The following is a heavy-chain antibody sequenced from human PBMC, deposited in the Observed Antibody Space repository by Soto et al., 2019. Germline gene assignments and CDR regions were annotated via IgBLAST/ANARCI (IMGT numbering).Heavy chain of an antibody. CDR2: ISSSSSTI. D-gene: IGHD3-22*01. CDR3: AREGSSGYYSRWFDP. Sequence: GGSLRLSCAASGFTFSSYSMNWVRQAPGKGLEWVSYISSSSSTIYYADSVKGRFTISRDNAKNSLYLQMNSLRDEDTAVYYCAREGSSGYYSRWFDPWGQGTLVTVSS. J-gene: IGHJ5*02. CDR1: GFTFSSYS. V-gene: IGHV3-48*02.